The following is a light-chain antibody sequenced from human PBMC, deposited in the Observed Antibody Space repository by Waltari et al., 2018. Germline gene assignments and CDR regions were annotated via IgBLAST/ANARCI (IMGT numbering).Light chain of an antibody. CDR3: TSYTRKHTWV. J-gene: IGLJ3*02. Sequence: QSALTQPASVSGSPGQSITISCSGTSSDIGGYDYVSWYQQYPGIAPKLIIYDVTNRPSVFSNRFSGSKSCYTASLTISGLQAADEAHYYCTSYTRKHTWVFGGGTKVTVL. CDR1: SSDIGGYDY. CDR2: DVT. V-gene: IGLV2-14*03.